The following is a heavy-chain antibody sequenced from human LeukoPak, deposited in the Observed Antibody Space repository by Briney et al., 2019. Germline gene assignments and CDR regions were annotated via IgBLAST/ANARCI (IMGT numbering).Heavy chain of an antibody. Sequence: GGSLRLSCAASKFTFSSYAMSWARQAPGKGLEWVSAISGSGGSTYYADSVKGRFTIFRDNSKNTLYLQMNSLRAEDTAVYYCAKGSRAYGGYDWFDPWGQGSLVTVSS. CDR3: AKGSRAYGGYDWFDP. D-gene: IGHD5-12*01. CDR1: KFTFSSYA. J-gene: IGHJ5*02. V-gene: IGHV3-23*01. CDR2: ISGSGGST.